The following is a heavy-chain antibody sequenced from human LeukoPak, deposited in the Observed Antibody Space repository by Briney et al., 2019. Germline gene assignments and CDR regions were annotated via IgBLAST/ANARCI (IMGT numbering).Heavy chain of an antibody. CDR2: ISGSSSYI. CDR3: ARSLQWLALFDY. V-gene: IGHV3-21*01. CDR1: GFTFSSYN. D-gene: IGHD6-19*01. J-gene: IGHJ4*02. Sequence: GGSLRLSCAASGFTFSSYNMNWVRQAPGKGLEWVSSISGSSSYIYYADSVKGRFTISRDNAKNSLYLQMNSLRAEDTAVYYCARSLQWLALFDYWGQGTLVTVSS.